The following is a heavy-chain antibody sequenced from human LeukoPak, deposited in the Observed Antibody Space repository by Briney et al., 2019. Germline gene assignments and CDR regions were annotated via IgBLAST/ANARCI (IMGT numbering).Heavy chain of an antibody. V-gene: IGHV1-69*01. CDR3: ARAGPGSCCFFDY. CDR2: IIPIFGTA. D-gene: IGHD1-26*01. CDR1: GGSFSSYA. J-gene: IGHJ4*02. Sequence: SVKVSCKASGGSFSSYAISWVRQAPGQGLEWMGGIIPIFGTANYAQKFQGRVTITADESTSTAYMELSSLRSEDTAVYYCARAGPGSCCFFDYWGQGTLVTVSS.